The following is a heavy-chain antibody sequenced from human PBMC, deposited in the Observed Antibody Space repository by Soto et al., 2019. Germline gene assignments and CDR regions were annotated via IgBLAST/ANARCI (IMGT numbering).Heavy chain of an antibody. CDR3: ARDHSYGSETDYYYYYYMDV. Sequence: GGSLRLSCAASGFTFSSYSMNWVRQAPGKGLEWVSSISSSSSYIYYADSVKGRFTISRDNAKNSLYLQMNSLRAEDTAVYYCARDHSYGSETDYYYYYYMDVWGKGTTVTVSS. V-gene: IGHV3-21*01. D-gene: IGHD5-18*01. CDR1: GFTFSSYS. J-gene: IGHJ6*03. CDR2: ISSSSSYI.